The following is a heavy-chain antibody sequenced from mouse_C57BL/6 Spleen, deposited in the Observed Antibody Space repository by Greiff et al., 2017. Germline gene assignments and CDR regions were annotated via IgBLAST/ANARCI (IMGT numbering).Heavy chain of an antibody. CDR3: ARGTNWASWFAY. CDR2: IYPGSGST. D-gene: IGHD4-1*01. CDR1: GYTFTSYW. Sequence: VQLQQPGAELVKPGASVKMSCKASGYTFTSYWITWVKQRPGQGLEWIGDIYPGSGSTNYNQKFKDKATLTVDKSSSTAYMQLSSLTSEDSAVYYCARGTNWASWFAYWGQGTLVTVSA. J-gene: IGHJ3*01. V-gene: IGHV1-55*01.